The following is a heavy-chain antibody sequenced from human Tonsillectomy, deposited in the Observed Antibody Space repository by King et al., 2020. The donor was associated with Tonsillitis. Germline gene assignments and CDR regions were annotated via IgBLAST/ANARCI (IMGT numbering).Heavy chain of an antibody. CDR3: ARRRSIVGAVPADSFDI. J-gene: IGHJ3*02. V-gene: IGHV4-59*08. CDR2: IYYSGST. D-gene: IGHD1-26*01. Sequence: VQLQESGPGLVKPSETLSLTCTVSGGSISSYYWSWIRQPPGKGLEWIGYIYYSGSTNYNPSLKSRVTISVDTSRNQFSLKVNSVTAADTAVYYCARRRSIVGAVPADSFDIWGQGTMVTASS. CDR1: GGSISSYY.